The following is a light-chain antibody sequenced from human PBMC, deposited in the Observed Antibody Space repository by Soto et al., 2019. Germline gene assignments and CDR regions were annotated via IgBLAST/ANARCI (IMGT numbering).Light chain of an antibody. CDR2: SAS. CDR1: QGITTL. V-gene: IGKV1-9*01. CDR3: QQRSSYPIT. Sequence: DIQLTQSPSFLSASVGDRVIITCRASQGITTLLAWYQQKPGKTPKLLIHSASTLQSGVPSRFSGSGSGTEFTLTISSLQPEDFAVYYCQQRSSYPITFGQGTRLEIK. J-gene: IGKJ5*01.